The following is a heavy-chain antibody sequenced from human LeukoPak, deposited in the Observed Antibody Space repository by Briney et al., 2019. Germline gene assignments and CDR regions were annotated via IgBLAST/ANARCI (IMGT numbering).Heavy chain of an antibody. CDR2: IWYDGSNK. CDR1: GFTFNSYG. J-gene: IGHJ4*02. Sequence: PGGSLRLSCAASGFTFNSYGMHWVRQAPGKGLEWVAVIWYDGSNKYYADSVKGRFTISRDNSKNTLYLQINSLRAEDTAVYYCAKEGRDFRIGHPYYFDYWGQGTLVTVSS. V-gene: IGHV3-33*06. CDR3: AKEGRDFRIGHPYYFDY. D-gene: IGHD3-3*01.